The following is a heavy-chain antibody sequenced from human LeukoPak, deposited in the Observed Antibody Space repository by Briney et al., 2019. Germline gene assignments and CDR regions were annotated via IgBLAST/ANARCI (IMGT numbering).Heavy chain of an antibody. D-gene: IGHD6-13*01. J-gene: IGHJ4*02. CDR3: ARDFAAAAGNYYFDY. CDR1: GFTFSSYA. V-gene: IGHV3-23*01. Sequence: PGGSLRLSCAASGFTFSSYAMSWVRQAPGKGLEWVSAISGSGGSTYYADSVKGRFTISRDNSKNTLYLQMNSLRAEDTAVYYCARDFAAAAGNYYFDYWGQGTLVTVSS. CDR2: ISGSGGST.